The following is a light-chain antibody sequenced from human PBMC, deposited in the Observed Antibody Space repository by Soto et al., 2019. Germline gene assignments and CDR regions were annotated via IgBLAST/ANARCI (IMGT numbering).Light chain of an antibody. CDR2: QDS. V-gene: IGLV3-1*01. CDR1: KLGDKY. Sequence: SYELTQPPSVSVSPGQTASINCSGDKLGDKYACWYQQKPGQSPVLVIYQDSKRPSGIPERFSGSNSRNTATLTISGTQAMDEADYYCQAWDSSIHVVFGGGTKLTVL. J-gene: IGLJ2*01. CDR3: QAWDSSIHVV.